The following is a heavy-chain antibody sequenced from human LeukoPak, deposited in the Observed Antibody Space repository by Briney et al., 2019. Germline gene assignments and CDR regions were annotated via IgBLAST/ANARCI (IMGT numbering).Heavy chain of an antibody. CDR1: GFTFSTYA. D-gene: IGHD3-10*01. V-gene: IGHV3-23*01. Sequence: PGGSLRLSCAASGFTFSTYAMSWVRQAPGKGLEWVSGISGSGGSTYYADSVKGRFTISRDNSKYTLYLQMNSLRVEDTAVYYCAKGITMVRGVIYGYFDYWGQGTLVTVSS. CDR3: AKGITMVRGVIYGYFDY. CDR2: ISGSGGST. J-gene: IGHJ4*02.